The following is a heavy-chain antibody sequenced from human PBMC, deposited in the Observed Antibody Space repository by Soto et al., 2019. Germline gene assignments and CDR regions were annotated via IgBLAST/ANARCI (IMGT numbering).Heavy chain of an antibody. CDR2: ISYDGSNK. J-gene: IGHJ4*02. CDR1: GFTFSSYG. CDR3: XXXXXXXXXXXXFDY. V-gene: IGHV3-30*03. Sequence: QVQLVESGGGVVQPGRSLRLSCAASGFTFSSYGMHWVRQAPGKGLEWVAVISYDGSNKYYADSVKGRFTISRDNSKNTLYLQMNSLRAEDTAXYXXXXXXXXXXXXXXFDYWGQGTLVTVSS.